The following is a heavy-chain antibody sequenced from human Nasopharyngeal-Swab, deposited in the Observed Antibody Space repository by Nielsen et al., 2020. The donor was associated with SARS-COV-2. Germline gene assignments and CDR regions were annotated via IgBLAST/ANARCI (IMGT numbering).Heavy chain of an antibody. Sequence: GESLKISCAASGFTFDDYAMHWVRQAPGKGLEWVSLISGGAGSTYYADSVKGRFTISRDNSKNSLYLQMNSLRTEDTALYYCAKVQITGAFDIWGQGTMVTVSS. D-gene: IGHD3-16*01. V-gene: IGHV3-43*02. CDR3: AKVQITGAFDI. J-gene: IGHJ3*02. CDR1: GFTFDDYA. CDR2: ISGGAGST.